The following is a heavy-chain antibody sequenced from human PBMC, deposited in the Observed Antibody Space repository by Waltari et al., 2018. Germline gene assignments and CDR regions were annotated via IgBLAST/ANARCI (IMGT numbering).Heavy chain of an antibody. Sequence: EVQLVESGGGLVKPGGSLRLSCAASGYTFSSYSMNWVRQAPGKGLEWVSSNSSSSSYIYYADSVKGRFTISRDNAKNSLYLQMNSLRAEDTAVYYCARDQDIVVVPAAKGYWGQGTLVTVSS. J-gene: IGHJ4*02. V-gene: IGHV3-21*01. CDR2: NSSSSSYI. CDR1: GYTFSSYS. D-gene: IGHD2-2*01. CDR3: ARDQDIVVVPAAKGY.